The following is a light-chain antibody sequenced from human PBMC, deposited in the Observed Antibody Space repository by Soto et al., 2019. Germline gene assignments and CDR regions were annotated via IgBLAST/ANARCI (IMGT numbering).Light chain of an antibody. Sequence: DIQMTQSPSTLSASVGDRVSITCRASQSITPWLAWYQQKPGKVPKLLIYQASSLESGVPSRFSGSGSGTDFALTITSLQAEDFATYYCQQLRMYPSTFGGGTKVDIK. V-gene: IGKV1-5*03. CDR1: QSITPW. J-gene: IGKJ4*01. CDR2: QAS. CDR3: QQLRMYPST.